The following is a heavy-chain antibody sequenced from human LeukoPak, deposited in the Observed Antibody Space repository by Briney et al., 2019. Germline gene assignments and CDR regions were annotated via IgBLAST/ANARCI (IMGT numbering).Heavy chain of an antibody. D-gene: IGHD4-23*01. CDR2: ISGSGGST. V-gene: IGHV3-23*01. J-gene: IGHJ3*02. Sequence: GGSLRLSCAASGFTFSSYAMSWVRQAPGKGLKWVSAISGSGGSTYYADSVKGRFTISRDTAKNTLYLQMNSLRAEDTAVYYCARTPSMRYVGDAFDIWGQGTKVIVSS. CDR3: ARTPSMRYVGDAFDI. CDR1: GFTFSSYA.